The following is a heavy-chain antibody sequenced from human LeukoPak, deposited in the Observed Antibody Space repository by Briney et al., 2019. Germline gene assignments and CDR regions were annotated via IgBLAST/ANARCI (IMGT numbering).Heavy chain of an antibody. J-gene: IGHJ4*02. D-gene: IGHD3-22*01. Sequence: GRSLRLSCAASGFTFDDYAMHWVRQPPGKGLEWVSGISWNSGSIGYAGSVKGRFTISRDTAKNSLYLQMNSLRAEDTALYYCVKDLDSSGYYPDYWGQGTLVTVSA. V-gene: IGHV3-9*01. CDR2: ISWNSGSI. CDR1: GFTFDDYA. CDR3: VKDLDSSGYYPDY.